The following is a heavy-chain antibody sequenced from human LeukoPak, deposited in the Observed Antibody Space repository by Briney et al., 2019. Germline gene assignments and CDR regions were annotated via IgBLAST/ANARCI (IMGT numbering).Heavy chain of an antibody. J-gene: IGHJ6*02. V-gene: IGHV3-66*01. CDR1: GFTVSSYY. CDR2: IYSGGST. Sequence: PAGSLRLSCAASGFTVSSYYMTWVRQAPGKGLEWVSVIYSGGSTYYADSVKGRVAISRDNSKNTVFLQMNNVRAEDTAVYYCARSYSNHLFGMDVWGQGTTVTVSS. CDR3: ARSYSNHLFGMDV. D-gene: IGHD4-11*01.